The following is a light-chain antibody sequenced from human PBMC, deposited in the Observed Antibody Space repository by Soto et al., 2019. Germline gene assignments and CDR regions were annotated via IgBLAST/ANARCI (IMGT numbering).Light chain of an antibody. CDR2: SNS. J-gene: IGLJ1*01. CDR1: SSNIGSNT. CDR3: AAWDDSLNGPYV. V-gene: IGLV1-44*01. Sequence: QSVLTQPPSASGTPGQRVTISCSGSSSNIGSNTVNWYQQLPGTAPKLLIYSNSERPSGVPDRFSGSKSGTSASLAISGLQSEDEADYYCAAWDDSLNGPYVFGTATQLTVL.